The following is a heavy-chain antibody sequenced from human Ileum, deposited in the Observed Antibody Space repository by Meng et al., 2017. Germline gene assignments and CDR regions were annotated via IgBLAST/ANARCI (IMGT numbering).Heavy chain of an antibody. D-gene: IGHD5-18*01. V-gene: IGHV4-61*01. J-gene: IGHJ4*02. CDR2: IFYTGST. CDR1: CGSVSSGSYY. Sequence: VQLTESGPGLVRPSETPSLPCTVACGSVSSGSYYWNWIRQPPGKGPEWISYIFYTGSTTYTPSLKSRVIISADTSKNQFSLKLSSVTAADTAVYYCARAETALDYWGQGTLVTVSS. CDR3: ARAETALDY.